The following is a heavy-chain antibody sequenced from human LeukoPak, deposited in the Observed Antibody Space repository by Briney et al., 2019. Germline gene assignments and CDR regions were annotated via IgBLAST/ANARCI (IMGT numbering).Heavy chain of an antibody. Sequence: PSETLSLTCTVSGGSISGYYWSWIRQPPGKGLEWIGYINHIGSTNYSPSLRSRVTISVDTSKNQFSLKLRSVTAADTAVYYCASGALTRFPPYFDFWGQGTLVTVSS. CDR3: ASGALTRFPPYFDF. J-gene: IGHJ4*02. V-gene: IGHV4-59*01. D-gene: IGHD3-16*01. CDR1: GGSISGYY. CDR2: INHIGST.